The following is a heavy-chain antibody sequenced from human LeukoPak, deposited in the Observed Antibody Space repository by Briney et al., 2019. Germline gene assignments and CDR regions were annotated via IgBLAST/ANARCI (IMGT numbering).Heavy chain of an antibody. V-gene: IGHV1-69*13. D-gene: IGHD1-26*01. CDR1: GGTFSSYA. J-gene: IGHJ4*02. CDR2: IIPIFGTA. CDR3: ARGAIPRSGSYASFDY. Sequence: GASVKVSCKASGGTFSSYAISWVRQAPGQGLEWMGGIIPIFGTANYAQKFQGRVTITADESTSTAYMELSSLRSEDTAVYYCARGAIPRSGSYASFDYWGQGTLATVSS.